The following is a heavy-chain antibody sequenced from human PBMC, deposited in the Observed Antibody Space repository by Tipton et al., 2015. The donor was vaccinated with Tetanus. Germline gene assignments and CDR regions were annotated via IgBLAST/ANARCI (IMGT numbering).Heavy chain of an antibody. CDR2: ISHSGSS. J-gene: IGHJ6*02. CDR1: GGSFSLYY. CDR3: ARGGGDVCNTRLRAFGV. D-gene: IGHD5-24*01. Sequence: TLSLTCTVSGGSFSLYYWNWVRQSPGKGLEWIGEISHSGSSSYNPSLKSRVTISVDTSKNQFSLRLRSVAAADTAVYYCARGGGDVCNTRLRAFGVWGRGPPGAVSS. V-gene: IGHV4-34*01.